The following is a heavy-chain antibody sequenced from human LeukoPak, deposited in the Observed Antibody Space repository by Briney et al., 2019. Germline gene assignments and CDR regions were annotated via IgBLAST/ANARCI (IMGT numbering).Heavy chain of an antibody. J-gene: IGHJ6*03. CDR1: GFTFSSYW. D-gene: IGHD2-2*01. CDR3: ARDRGGYCSSTSCGYYYMDV. Sequence: GGSLRLSCAASGFTFSSYWMSWVRQAPGKGLEWVANIKQDGSEKYYVDSVKGRFTISRDNAKNSLYLQMNSLRAEDTAVYYCARDRGGYCSSTSCGYYYMDVWGKGTTVTVSS. CDR2: IKQDGSEK. V-gene: IGHV3-7*01.